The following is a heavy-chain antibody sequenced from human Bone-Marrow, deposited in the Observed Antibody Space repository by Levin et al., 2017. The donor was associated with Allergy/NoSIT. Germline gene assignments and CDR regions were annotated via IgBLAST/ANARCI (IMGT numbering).Heavy chain of an antibody. V-gene: IGHV4-38-2*02. CDR2: IYHSGST. CDR1: GYSISSGYY. J-gene: IGHJ4*02. Sequence: KPSETLSLTCAVSGYSISSGYYWGWIRQPPGKGLEWIGSIYHSGSTYYNPSLKSRVTISVDTSKNQFSLKLSSVTAADTAVYYCARDGFCARGTGYYTSSWHYFDYWGQGTLVTVSS. CDR3: ARDGFCARGTGYYTSSWHYFDY. D-gene: IGHD3/OR15-3a*01.